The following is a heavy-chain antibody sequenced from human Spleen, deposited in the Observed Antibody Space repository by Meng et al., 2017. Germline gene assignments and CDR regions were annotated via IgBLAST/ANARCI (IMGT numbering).Heavy chain of an antibody. J-gene: IGHJ4*02. CDR3: ARGPTTMAHDFDY. Sequence: QVQLQESGPGLVNPSQTLSLTCTVSGGSISSGGYYWSWIRQHPGKGLEWIGEINHSGSTNYNPFLESRATISVDTSQNNLSLKLSSVTAADSAVYYCARGPTTMAHDFDYWGQGTLVTVSS. CDR1: GGSISSGGYY. V-gene: IGHV4-31*03. D-gene: IGHD4-11*01. CDR2: INHSGST.